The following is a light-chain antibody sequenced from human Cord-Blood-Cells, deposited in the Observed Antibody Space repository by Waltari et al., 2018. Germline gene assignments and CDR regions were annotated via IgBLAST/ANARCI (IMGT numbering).Light chain of an antibody. Sequence: DIVMTQSPLSLPXTPGEPASISCRSSQSLLHSNGYNYLDWYLQKPGQSPQLLIYLGSNRASGVPDRFSGSGSGTDFTLKISRVEAEDVGVYYCMQALQTPFTFGPXTXVDIK. CDR3: MQALQTPFT. J-gene: IGKJ3*01. CDR1: QSLLHSNGYNY. CDR2: LGS. V-gene: IGKV2-28*01.